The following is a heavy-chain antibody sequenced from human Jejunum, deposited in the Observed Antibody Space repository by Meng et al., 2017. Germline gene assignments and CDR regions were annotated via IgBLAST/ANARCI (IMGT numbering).Heavy chain of an antibody. J-gene: IGHJ4*02. CDR2: INPNTGGT. CDR1: VYTFTAYY. D-gene: IGHD6-19*01. V-gene: IGHV1-2*02. CDR3: AREVGSLAGDFDS. Sequence: HLVQSGAEVKNPGASVKVSCKASVYTFTAYYIHWVRQAPGQGLEWMGWINPNTGGTNYAQNFEDGVTMTRDTSINTAYMEVSRLRSDDTAVYYCAREVGSLAGDFDSWGQGTLVTVSS.